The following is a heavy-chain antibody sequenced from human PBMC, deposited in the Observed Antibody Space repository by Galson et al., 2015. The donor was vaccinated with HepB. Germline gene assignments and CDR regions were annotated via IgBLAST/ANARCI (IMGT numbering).Heavy chain of an antibody. D-gene: IGHD6-13*01. V-gene: IGHV3-48*02. Sequence: SLRLTCAASGLSFRSYSMDWVRQAPGKGLEWVSYISSSSSTIYYADSVKGRFTISRDNAKNSLYLQMNSLRDEDTAVYYCARVGSSWYWYFDLWGRGTLVTVSS. CDR3: ARVGSSWYWYFDL. J-gene: IGHJ2*01. CDR1: GLSFRSYS. CDR2: ISSSSSTI.